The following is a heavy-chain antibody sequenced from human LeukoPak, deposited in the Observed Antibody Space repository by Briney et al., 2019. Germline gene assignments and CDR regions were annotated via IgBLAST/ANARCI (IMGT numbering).Heavy chain of an antibody. CDR2: IYYSGST. V-gene: IGHV4-59*01. J-gene: IGHJ4*02. CDR3: ARGYGDYLDY. D-gene: IGHD4-17*01. Sequence: SETLSLTCTVSGGSISSYYWSWIRQPPGEGLEWIGYIYYSGSTNYNPSLKSRVTISVDTSKNQFSLKLSSVTTADTAVYYCARGYGDYLDYWGQGTLVTVSS. CDR1: GGSISSYY.